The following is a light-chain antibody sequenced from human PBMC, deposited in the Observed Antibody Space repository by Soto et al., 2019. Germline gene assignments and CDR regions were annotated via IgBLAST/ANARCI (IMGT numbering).Light chain of an antibody. V-gene: IGKV3-20*01. J-gene: IGKJ1*01. CDR3: HQYNSSPWT. Sequence: EIVLTQSPGTLSLSPGERATLSCRASQSVISSYLAWSQQKPGQPPRLLIYGASSRATGIPDRFGGSGSGTDFTLTISRLEPEDFAVYYCHQYNSSPWTFGQGTKVEIK. CDR2: GAS. CDR1: QSVISSY.